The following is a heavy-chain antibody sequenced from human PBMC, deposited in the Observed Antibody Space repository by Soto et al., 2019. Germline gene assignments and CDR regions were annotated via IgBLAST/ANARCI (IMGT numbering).Heavy chain of an antibody. CDR3: ARARGYYDSSGYSV. J-gene: IGHJ4*02. CDR1: GGSFSGYY. V-gene: IGHV4-34*01. Sequence: SETLSLTCAVYGGSFSGYYWSWIRQPPGKGLEWIGEINHSGSTNYNPSLKSRVTISVGTSKNQFSLKLSSVTAADTAVYYCARARGYYDSSGYSVWGQGTLVTVSS. D-gene: IGHD3-22*01. CDR2: INHSGST.